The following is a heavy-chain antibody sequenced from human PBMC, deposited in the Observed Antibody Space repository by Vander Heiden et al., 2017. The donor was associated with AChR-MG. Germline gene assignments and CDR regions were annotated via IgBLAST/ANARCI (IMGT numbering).Heavy chain of an antibody. D-gene: IGHD4-17*01. CDR1: GFTFSSYW. Sequence: EVQLVESGGGLVQPGGSLRLPCAASGFTFSSYWMHWVRQAPGKGLVWVSRINSDGSSTSYADSVKGRFTISRDNAKNTLYLQMNSLRAEDTAVYYCARHDYGDYVSGGVAFDIWGQGTMVTVSS. J-gene: IGHJ3*02. V-gene: IGHV3-74*01. CDR3: ARHDYGDYVSGGVAFDI. CDR2: INSDGSST.